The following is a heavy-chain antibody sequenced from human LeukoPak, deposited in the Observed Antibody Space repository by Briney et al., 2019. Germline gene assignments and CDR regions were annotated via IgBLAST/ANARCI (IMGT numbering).Heavy chain of an antibody. CDR1: GYTFTGYY. V-gene: IGHV1-2*02. CDR2: INPNSGGT. Sequence: ASVKVSCKASGYTFTGYYMHWVRQAPGQGLEWMGWINPNSGGTNNAQKFQGRVTMTRDTSISTVYMELSRLRSDDTAVYYCARTVGATGAFDIWGQGTMVIVSS. J-gene: IGHJ3*02. D-gene: IGHD1-26*01. CDR3: ARTVGATGAFDI.